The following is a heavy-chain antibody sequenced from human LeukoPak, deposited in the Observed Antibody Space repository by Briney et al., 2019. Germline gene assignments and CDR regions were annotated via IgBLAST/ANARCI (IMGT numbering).Heavy chain of an antibody. CDR2: IWYDGSNK. CDR1: GFTFSSYG. Sequence: PGGSLRLSCAASGFTFSSYGMHWVHQAPGKGLEWVAVIWYDGSNKYYADSVKGRFTISRDNSKNTLYLQMNSLRAEDAAVYYCARDYADYYYDSSGYLDYWGQGTLVTVSS. CDR3: ARDYADYYYDSSGYLDY. V-gene: IGHV3-33*01. D-gene: IGHD3-22*01. J-gene: IGHJ4*02.